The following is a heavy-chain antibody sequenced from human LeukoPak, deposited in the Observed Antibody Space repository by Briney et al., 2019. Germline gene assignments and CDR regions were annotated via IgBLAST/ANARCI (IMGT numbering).Heavy chain of an antibody. CDR2: ISYDGTNK. J-gene: IGHJ6*02. CDR3: AKILGFGENLYYYYGMDV. Sequence: GMSLRLSCAASGFTFSTYGMHWVRQAPGKGLEWVAVISYDGTNKYYADPVKGRFTISRDNSKNTLYLQMNSLRAEDTAVYYCAKILGFGENLYYYYGMDVWGQGTTVTVSS. CDR1: GFTFSTYG. V-gene: IGHV3-30*18. D-gene: IGHD3-10*01.